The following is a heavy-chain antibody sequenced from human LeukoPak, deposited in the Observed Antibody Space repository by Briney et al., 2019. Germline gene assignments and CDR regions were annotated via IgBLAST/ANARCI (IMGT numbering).Heavy chain of an antibody. CDR3: ARGRTLNRYCSSTSCYPRSWFDP. V-gene: IGHV4-34*01. Sequence: PSETLSLTCAVYGGSFSGYYWSWIRQPPGKGLEWIGEINHSGSTNYNPSLKSRVTISVDTSKNQFSPKLSSVTAADTAVYYCARGRTLNRYCSSTSCYPRSWFDPWGQGTLVTVSS. CDR2: INHSGST. D-gene: IGHD2-2*01. CDR1: GGSFSGYY. J-gene: IGHJ5*02.